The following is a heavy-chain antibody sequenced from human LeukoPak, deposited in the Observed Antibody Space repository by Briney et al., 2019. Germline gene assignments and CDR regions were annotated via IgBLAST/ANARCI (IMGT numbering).Heavy chain of an antibody. CDR1: GFKFSSYW. J-gene: IGHJ4*02. V-gene: IGHV3-74*01. CDR2: INTNGGSA. Sequence: GGSLRLSCAVSGFKFSSYWMNWVRQVPGKGLMWVAHINTNGGSANYADSVKGRFTISRDNSKNTLYLQMNSLRAEDTAVYYCAKANELNSSGWYYFDYWGQGTLVTVSS. CDR3: AKANELNSSGWYYFDY. D-gene: IGHD6-19*01.